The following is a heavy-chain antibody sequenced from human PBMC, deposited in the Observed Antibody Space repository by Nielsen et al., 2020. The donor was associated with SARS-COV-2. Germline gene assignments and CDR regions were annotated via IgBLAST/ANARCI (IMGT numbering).Heavy chain of an antibody. CDR3: ARDSRWLGADYYYGMDV. D-gene: IGHD6-19*01. Sequence: GESLKISCAASGFTFSSYEMNWVRQAPGKGLEWVSYISSSGSTIYYADSVKGRFTISRDNAKNSLYLQMNSLRAEDTAVYYCARDSRWLGADYYYGMDVWGQGTTVTVSS. J-gene: IGHJ6*02. V-gene: IGHV3-48*03. CDR2: ISSSGSTI. CDR1: GFTFSSYE.